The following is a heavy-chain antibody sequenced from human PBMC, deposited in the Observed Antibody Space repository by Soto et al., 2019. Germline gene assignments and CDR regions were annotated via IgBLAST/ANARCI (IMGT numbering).Heavy chain of an antibody. CDR2: ISPSSSYI. J-gene: IGHJ4*02. CDR3: ARGWEYYDSSGYYGY. V-gene: IGHV3-21*01. Sequence: EVQLVESGGGLVKPGGSLRLSCAASGFTFSTYSMNWVRQAPGKGLEWVSFISPSSSYIYYADSVKGRFTISRDTAKDSLYLQMNSLRAEDTAVYYGARGWEYYDSSGYYGYWGQGTLVTVSS. D-gene: IGHD3-22*01. CDR1: GFTFSTYS.